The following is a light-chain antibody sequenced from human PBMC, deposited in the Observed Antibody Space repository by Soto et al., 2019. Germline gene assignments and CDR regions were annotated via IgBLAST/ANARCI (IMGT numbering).Light chain of an antibody. CDR3: QSYDSSLSGRV. CDR2: GNT. V-gene: IGLV1-40*01. CDR1: RSNIGAGYD. J-gene: IGLJ7*01. Sequence: QSVLTQPPSVSGAPGQRVTISCTGSRSNIGAGYDVHWYQQLPGAAPKLLIYGNTDRPSGVPDRFSGSKSGTSASLAITGLQADDEADYYCQSYDSSLSGRVFGGGTQLTVL.